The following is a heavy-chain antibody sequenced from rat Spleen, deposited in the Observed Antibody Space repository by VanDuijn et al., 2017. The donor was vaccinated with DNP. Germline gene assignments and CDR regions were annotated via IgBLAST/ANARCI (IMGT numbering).Heavy chain of an antibody. V-gene: IGHV5-7*01. CDR3: ATELPGYRGMDA. D-gene: IGHD1-4*01. J-gene: IGHJ4*01. CDR1: GFTFSDHN. Sequence: EVQLVESGGGLVQPGRSLKLSCVASGFTFSDHNMAWVRQAPKKGLEWVATISFDGRSTFYRDSVRGRVTISRENAKSFLYLQMDSLWSEDTATYYCATELPGYRGMDAWGQGTSVTVSS. CDR2: ISFDGRST.